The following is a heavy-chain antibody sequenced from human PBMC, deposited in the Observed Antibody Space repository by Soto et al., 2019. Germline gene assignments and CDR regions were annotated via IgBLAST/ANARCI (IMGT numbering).Heavy chain of an antibody. V-gene: IGHV1-69*13. Sequence: SVKVSCKASGGTFSSYAISWVRQAPGQGLEWMGGIIPIFGTANYAQKFQGRVTITADESTSTAYMELSSLRSEDTAVYYCARDSGHYYDSSGYYSWGQGTLVTVSS. CDR2: IIPIFGTA. CDR3: ARDSGHYYDSSGYYS. CDR1: GGTFSSYA. J-gene: IGHJ4*02. D-gene: IGHD3-22*01.